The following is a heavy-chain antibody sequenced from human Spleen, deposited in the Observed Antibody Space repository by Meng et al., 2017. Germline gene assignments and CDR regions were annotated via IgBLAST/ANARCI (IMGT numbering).Heavy chain of an antibody. J-gene: IGHJ3*02. CDR3: ARDRFRDGYNYGAFDI. CDR2: INPSGGST. D-gene: IGHD5-24*01. CDR1: GYTFTSYY. Sequence: ASVKVSCKASGYTFTSYYMHWVRQAPGQGLEWMGIINPSGGSTSYAQKFQGRVTITTDESTSTAYMELSSLRSEDTAVYYCARDRFRDGYNYGAFDIWGQGTMVTVSS. V-gene: IGHV1-46*01.